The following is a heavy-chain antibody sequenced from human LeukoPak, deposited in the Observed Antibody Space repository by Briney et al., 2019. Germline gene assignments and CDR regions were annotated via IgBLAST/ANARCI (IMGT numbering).Heavy chain of an antibody. CDR3: AKYGSVSYFAY. CDR1: GFTFSNYG. J-gene: IGHJ4*02. Sequence: GGSLRLSCTASGFTFSNYGMHWVRQAPGKGLEWVALISYDGSNKYYADSVKGRFTISRDNSKNTLYLQMISLRAEDTAVYYSAKYGSVSYFAYWGQGTLVTVSS. D-gene: IGHD3-10*01. V-gene: IGHV3-30*18. CDR2: ISYDGSNK.